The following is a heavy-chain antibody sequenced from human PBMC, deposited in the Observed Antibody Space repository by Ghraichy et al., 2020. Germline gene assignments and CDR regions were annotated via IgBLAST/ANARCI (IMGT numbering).Heavy chain of an antibody. V-gene: IGHV4-34*01. D-gene: IGHD3-10*01. J-gene: IGHJ4*02. Sequence: SETLSLTCAVYGGSFSGYYWSWIRQPPGKGLEWIGEINHSGSTNYNPSLQSRVTISVDTSKNQFSLKLSSVTAADTAVYYCARWVRGVGPRARYYFDYWGQGTLVTVSS. CDR2: INHSGST. CDR3: ARWVRGVGPRARYYFDY. CDR1: GGSFSGYY.